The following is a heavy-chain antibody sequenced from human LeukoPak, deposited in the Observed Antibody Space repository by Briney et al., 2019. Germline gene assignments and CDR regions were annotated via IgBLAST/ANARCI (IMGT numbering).Heavy chain of an antibody. CDR2: IKSKTDGGTT. J-gene: IGHJ4*02. CDR1: GFTFSNAW. D-gene: IGHD3-9*01. V-gene: IGHV3-15*01. Sequence: GGSLRLSCAASGFTFSNAWMSWVRQAPGKGPEWVGRIKSKTDGGTTDYAAPVKGRFTISRDDSKNTLYLQMNSLKTEDTAVYYCTGELRYFDWLLKWGQGTLVTVSS. CDR3: TGELRYFDWLLK.